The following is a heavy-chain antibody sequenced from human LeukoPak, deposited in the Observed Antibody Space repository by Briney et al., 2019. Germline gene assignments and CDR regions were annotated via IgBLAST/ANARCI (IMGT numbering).Heavy chain of an antibody. CDR3: AREGSDFWSGYYSEYYFDY. CDR1: GYTFTSYY. V-gene: IGHV1-46*01. CDR2: INPSGGST. D-gene: IGHD3-3*01. Sequence: ASVKVSCKASGYTFTSYYMHWVRQAPGQGLEWMGIINPSGGSTSYAQKFQGRVTMTRDTSTSTVYMELSSLRSEDTAVYYCAREGSDFWSGYYSEYYFDYWGQGTLVTVSS. J-gene: IGHJ4*02.